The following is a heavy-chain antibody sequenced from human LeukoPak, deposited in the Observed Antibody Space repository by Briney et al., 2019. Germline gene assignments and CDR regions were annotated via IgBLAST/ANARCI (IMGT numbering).Heavy chain of an antibody. Sequence: ASVKVSCKASGYTFTYYYMHWVRQAPGQGLEWMGWIYLNSGGTNFAQRFQGRVTMTRDTSISTAYMDLSRLISDDTAVYYCARDAEYCTGGSCWYFDHWGQETLVTVSS. J-gene: IGHJ4*02. CDR1: GYTFTYYY. CDR3: ARDAEYCTGGSCWYFDH. D-gene: IGHD2-15*01. CDR2: IYLNSGGT. V-gene: IGHV1-2*02.